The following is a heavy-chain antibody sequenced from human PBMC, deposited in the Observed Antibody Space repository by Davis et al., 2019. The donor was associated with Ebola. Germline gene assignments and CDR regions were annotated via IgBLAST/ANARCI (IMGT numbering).Heavy chain of an antibody. CDR1: GFTFSSYW. CDR2: IKQDGSEK. V-gene: IGHV3-7*03. D-gene: IGHD3-16*01. CDR3: ARYCHYPDCSYFDC. J-gene: IGHJ4*02. Sequence: GESLKISCAASGFTFSSYWMSWVRQAPGKGLEWVANIKQDGSEKYFVDSVKGRFTISRDSAKNSLYLQMNSLRAEDTATYYCARYCHYPDCSYFDCWGQGTMVAVSS.